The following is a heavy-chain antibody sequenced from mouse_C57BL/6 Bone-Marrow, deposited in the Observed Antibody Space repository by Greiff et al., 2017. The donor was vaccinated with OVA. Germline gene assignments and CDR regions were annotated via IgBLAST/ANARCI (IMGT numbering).Heavy chain of an antibody. D-gene: IGHD3-3*01. CDR1: GYSFTDYN. CDR2: INPNYGTT. V-gene: IGHV1-39*01. J-gene: IGHJ1*03. Sequence: VQLQQSGPELVKPGASVKISCKASGYSFTDYNMTWVKQSHGTSLEWIGVINPNYGTTSYNQKFKGKATLTVDPSSSTAYMQLNSLTSEDSAVYYCARKGLIPYWYFEVWGTGTTVTVSS. CDR3: ARKGLIPYWYFEV.